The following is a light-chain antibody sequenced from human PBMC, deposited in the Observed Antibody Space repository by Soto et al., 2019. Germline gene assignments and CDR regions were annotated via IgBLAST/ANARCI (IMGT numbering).Light chain of an antibody. CDR1: SSDVGSYNL. V-gene: IGLV2-23*01. CDR2: EGS. CDR3: CSYAGSSTDVI. J-gene: IGLJ2*01. Sequence: QSALTQPASVSGSPGQSITISCTGTSSDVGSYNLVSWYQQHPDKAPKLMIYEGSKRPSGVSNRFSGSMSGNTASLTISGLQAEDEADYYCCSYAGSSTDVIFGGGTKVTVL.